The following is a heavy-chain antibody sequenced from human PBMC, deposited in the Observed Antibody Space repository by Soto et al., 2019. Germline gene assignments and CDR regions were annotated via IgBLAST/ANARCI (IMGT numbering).Heavy chain of an antibody. CDR2: IYSSGST. V-gene: IGHV4-31*03. J-gene: IGHJ6*02. Sequence: QVQLQESGPGLVKPSETLSLTCTVSGGSISSGGYWSWVRQRPGKGLAWIGYIYSSGSTYYSPSLVSRVSISIDTSKNQFSLKMSSVTATDTAAHYCARDRGSYGMDVCGQGTTVTVSS. CDR3: ARDRGSYGMDV. CDR1: GGSISSGGY.